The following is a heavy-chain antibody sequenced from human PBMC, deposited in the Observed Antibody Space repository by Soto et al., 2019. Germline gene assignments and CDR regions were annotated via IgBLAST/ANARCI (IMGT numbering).Heavy chain of an antibody. J-gene: IGHJ4*02. CDR3: AAETLLRYFDF. V-gene: IGHV3-30-3*01. CDR2: ISYDGSHQ. Sequence: QVQLVESGGGVVQPGRSLRLSCAASGFTFNRFTMPWVRQAPGKGLEWVSAISYDGSHQFYADSVKGRFTIRRDNSNSTLNLQMNGLRGDDTAVYLCAAETLLRYFDFWGQGTLVTVSS. CDR1: GFTFNRFT. D-gene: IGHD1-26*01.